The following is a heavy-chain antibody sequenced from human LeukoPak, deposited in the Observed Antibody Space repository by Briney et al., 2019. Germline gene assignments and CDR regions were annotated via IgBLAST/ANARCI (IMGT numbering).Heavy chain of an antibody. CDR1: GGSISSYY. D-gene: IGHD3-22*01. Sequence: PSETLSLTCTVSGGSISSYYWSWIRQPPGKGLEWIGYIYYSGSTNYNPSLKSRVTISVDTSKNQFSLKLSSVTAADTAVYYCARHLVVITPQDYYYGMDVWGQGTTVTVSS. J-gene: IGHJ6*02. V-gene: IGHV4-59*08. CDR3: ARHLVVITPQDYYYGMDV. CDR2: IYYSGST.